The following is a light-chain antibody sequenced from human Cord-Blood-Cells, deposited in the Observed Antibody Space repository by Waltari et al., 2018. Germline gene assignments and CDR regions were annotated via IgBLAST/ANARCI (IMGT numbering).Light chain of an antibody. CDR3: NSRDSSGNHLV. J-gene: IGLJ3*02. CDR1: SLRSYY. Sequence: SSELTQDPAVSVALGQTVRITCQGDSLRSYYASWYQQKPGQAPVLVIYGKNNRPSGIPDRFPGSSSGNTASLNITGAPAEDEADYYCNSRDSSGNHLVFGGGTKLTLL. CDR2: GKN. V-gene: IGLV3-19*01.